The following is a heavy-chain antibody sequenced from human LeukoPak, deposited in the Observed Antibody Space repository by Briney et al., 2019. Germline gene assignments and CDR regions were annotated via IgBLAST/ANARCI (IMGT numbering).Heavy chain of an antibody. V-gene: IGHV1-2*02. CDR2: INPNSGGT. Sequence: ASVKVSCKASGYTFTDYYMHWVRQAPGQGLGWMGWINPNSGGTNYAQKFQGRVTMTRDTSISTAYMELSRLRSDDTAVYYCARNSRLRYFDWLSKGPYFDYWGQGTLVTVSS. D-gene: IGHD3-9*01. CDR3: ARNSRLRYFDWLSKGPYFDY. J-gene: IGHJ4*02. CDR1: GYTFTDYY.